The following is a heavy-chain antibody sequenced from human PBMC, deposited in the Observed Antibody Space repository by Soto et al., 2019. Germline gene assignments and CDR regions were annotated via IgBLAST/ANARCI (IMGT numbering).Heavy chain of an antibody. D-gene: IGHD3-10*02. CDR2: IKSKTDGGTT. Sequence: GKGLEWVGRIKSKTDGGTTDYAAPVKGRFTISRDDSKNTLHLQMNSPKTEDTAVYYFFFFQAEDGIRDVRSVSAFLLNRSSDL. V-gene: IGHV3-15*07. CDR3: FFFQAEDGIRDVRSVSAFLLNRSSDL. J-gene: IGHJ2*01.